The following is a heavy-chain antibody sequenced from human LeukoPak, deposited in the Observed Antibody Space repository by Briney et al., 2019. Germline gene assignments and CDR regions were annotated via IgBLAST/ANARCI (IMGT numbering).Heavy chain of an antibody. CDR2: ISGSGGNT. CDR1: GFTFSSYA. D-gene: IGHD5-12*01. CDR3: ARKLTDRGGYVTPYYFDY. J-gene: IGHJ4*02. Sequence: GGSLRLSCAPSGFTFSSYAMSWVRQAPGTGLEWVSTISGSGGNTNYADSVKGRFTISRDNSKNALYLQMNSLRAEDTAVYYCARKLTDRGGYVTPYYFDYWGQGTLVTVSS. V-gene: IGHV3-23*01.